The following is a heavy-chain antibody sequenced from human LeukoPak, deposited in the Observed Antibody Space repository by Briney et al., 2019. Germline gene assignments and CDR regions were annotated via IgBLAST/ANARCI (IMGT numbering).Heavy chain of an antibody. V-gene: IGHV1-24*01. D-gene: IGHD4-17*01. Sequence: ASVNVSCQVSGYTLTELSMHWVRHAPGKGLEWMGGFDPEDGETIYAQKFQGRVTMTEDTSTHTAYMELSTLRPEDTAVYYCATPLDYGDDGVLDYWGQGTLVTVSS. CDR3: ATPLDYGDDGVLDY. CDR1: GYTLTELS. CDR2: FDPEDGET. J-gene: IGHJ4*02.